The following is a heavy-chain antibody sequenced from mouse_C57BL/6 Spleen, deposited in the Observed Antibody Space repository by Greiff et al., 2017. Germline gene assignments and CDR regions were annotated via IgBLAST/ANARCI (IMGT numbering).Heavy chain of an antibody. Sequence: EVHLVESGGGLVKPGGSLKLSCAASGFTFSSYAMSWVRQTPEKRLEWVATISDGGSYTYYPDNVKGRFTISRDNAKNNLYLQMSHLKSEDTAMYYCAREGSYDYHWYFDVWGTGTTVTVAS. CDR3: AREGSYDYHWYFDV. V-gene: IGHV5-4*01. CDR2: ISDGGSYT. D-gene: IGHD2-4*01. CDR1: GFTFSSYA. J-gene: IGHJ1*03.